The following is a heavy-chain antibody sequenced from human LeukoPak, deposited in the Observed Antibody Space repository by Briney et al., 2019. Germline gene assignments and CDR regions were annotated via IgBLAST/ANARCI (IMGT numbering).Heavy chain of an antibody. CDR3: ARVRGSYAFDI. CDR2: ISSSGSSI. CDR1: GFTFSDYY. V-gene: IGHV3-11*01. D-gene: IGHD1-26*01. J-gene: IGHJ3*02. Sequence: GGSLRLSCAGSGFTFSDYYMGWIRQAPGKGLEWVSYISSSGSSIYYADSVKGRFTISRDNAKNSLYLQMNSLRAEDTAVYYCARVRGSYAFDIWGQGTVVTVSS.